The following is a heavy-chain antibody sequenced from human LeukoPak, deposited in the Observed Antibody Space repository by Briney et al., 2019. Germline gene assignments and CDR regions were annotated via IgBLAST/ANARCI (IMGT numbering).Heavy chain of an antibody. D-gene: IGHD6-13*01. CDR2: ISSDGTST. V-gene: IGHV3-74*01. CDR1: GFTFSSSS. Sequence: GGSLRLSCSASGFTFSSSSMHWVRRALGKGLVWVSRISSDGTSTNYADSVKGRFIISRDNAKNTLYLQMNSLRAEDTAVYFCARVRSSSWFDYWGQGTLVAVSS. J-gene: IGHJ4*02. CDR3: ARVRSSSWFDY.